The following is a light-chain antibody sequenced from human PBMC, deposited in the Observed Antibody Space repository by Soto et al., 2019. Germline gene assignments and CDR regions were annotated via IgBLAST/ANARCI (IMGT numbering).Light chain of an antibody. V-gene: IGKV1-27*01. CDR2: AAS. CDR1: QGISNF. J-gene: IGKJ1*01. CDR3: QEYNSAPWT. Sequence: DIQMTQSPSSLSASVGDRVTITCRASQGISNFLAWHQQKPGKVPKLLIYAASTLQSGVPSRFSASGSGTDFTLTITSLQPEDVATCYCQEYNSAPWTFGQGTKVEIK.